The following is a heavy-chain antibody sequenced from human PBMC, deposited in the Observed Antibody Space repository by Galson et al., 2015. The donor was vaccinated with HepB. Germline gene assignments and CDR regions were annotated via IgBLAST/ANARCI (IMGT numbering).Heavy chain of an antibody. Sequence: QSGAEVTKAGESLKISCAGSGPSLHTYWVGWVRQKPGKGLEWMGIIYIDDSDTKYSPSFQGQVTISADKSTSIAYLQWSSLKASDTAIYYCAIRRTGIYYFDSWGQGTLVTVSS. V-gene: IGHV5-51*01. CDR3: AIRRTGIYYFDS. CDR2: IYIDDSDT. CDR1: GPSLHTYW. J-gene: IGHJ4*02. D-gene: IGHD7-27*01.